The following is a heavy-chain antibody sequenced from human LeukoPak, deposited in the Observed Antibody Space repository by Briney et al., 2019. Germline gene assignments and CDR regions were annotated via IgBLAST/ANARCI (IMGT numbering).Heavy chain of an antibody. J-gene: IGHJ3*02. Sequence: PSGTLSLTCAVSGGSISSSNWWSWVRPPPGKGLEWIGEIYHSGSTNYNPSLKSRVTISVDKSKNQFSLKLSSVTAADTAVYYCARNMVGSSGYADAFDIWGQGTMVTVSS. CDR3: ARNMVGSSGYADAFDI. V-gene: IGHV4-4*02. CDR1: GGSISSSNW. CDR2: IYHSGST. D-gene: IGHD3-22*01.